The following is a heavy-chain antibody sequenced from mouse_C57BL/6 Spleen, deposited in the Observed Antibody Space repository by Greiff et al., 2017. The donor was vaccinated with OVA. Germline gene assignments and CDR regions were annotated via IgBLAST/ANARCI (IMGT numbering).Heavy chain of an antibody. V-gene: IGHV5-4*03. CDR1: GFTFSSYA. CDR3: ARVGTTVVGSYWYFDV. CDR2: ISDGGSYT. Sequence: EVKLMESGGGLVKPGGSLKLSCAASGFTFSSYAMSWVRQTPEKRLEWVATISDGGSYTYYPDNVKGRFTISRDNAKNNLYLQMSHLKSEDTAMYYCARVGTTVVGSYWYFDVWGTGTTVTVSS. D-gene: IGHD1-1*01. J-gene: IGHJ1*03.